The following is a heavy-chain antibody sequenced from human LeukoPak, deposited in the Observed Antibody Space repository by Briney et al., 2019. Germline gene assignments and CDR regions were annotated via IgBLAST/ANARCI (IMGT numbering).Heavy chain of an antibody. CDR1: GFTFSSYS. V-gene: IGHV3-21*01. Sequence: GSLRLSCAASGFTFSSYSMNWVRQAPGKGLEWVSSISSSSSYIYYADSVKGRFTISRDNAKNSLYLQMNSLRAEDTAVYYCARGNYYDSSSYFPFNYWGQGTLVTVSS. D-gene: IGHD3-22*01. J-gene: IGHJ4*02. CDR2: ISSSSSYI. CDR3: ARGNYYDSSSYFPFNY.